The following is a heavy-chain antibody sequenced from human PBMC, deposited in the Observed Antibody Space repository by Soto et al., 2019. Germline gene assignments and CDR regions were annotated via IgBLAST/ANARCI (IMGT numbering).Heavy chain of an antibody. CDR1: GGSISSYY. V-gene: IGHV4-59*01. Sequence: SETLSLTCTVSGGSISSYYWSWIRQPPGKGLEWIGYIYYSGSTNYNPSLKSRVTISVDTSKNQFSLKLSSATAADTAVYYCARENPIACSSTSCPYYYYYYMDVWGKATTVTVSS. CDR3: ARENPIACSSTSCPYYYYYYMDV. D-gene: IGHD2-2*01. J-gene: IGHJ6*03. CDR2: IYYSGST.